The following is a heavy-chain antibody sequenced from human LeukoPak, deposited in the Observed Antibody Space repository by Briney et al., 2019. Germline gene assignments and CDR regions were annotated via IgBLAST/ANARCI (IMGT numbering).Heavy chain of an antibody. CDR3: TRMTTGHVY. CDR1: GVSSNDYY. V-gene: IGHV4-34*01. J-gene: IGHJ4*02. D-gene: IGHD4-17*01. CDR2: INHSGYT. Sequence: SETLSLTCAVSGVSSNDYYSSWVRQTPGKGLEWNGEINHSGYTNDSPSLKSRVTISIDTSRKQFSLNLRSVTVADTGIYYCTRMTTGHVYWGQGTLVTVSS.